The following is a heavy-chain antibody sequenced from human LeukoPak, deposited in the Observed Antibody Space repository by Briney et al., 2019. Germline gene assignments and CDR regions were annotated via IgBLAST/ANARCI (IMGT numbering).Heavy chain of an antibody. CDR2: INHSGST. CDR3: ARVAAAAGIQDYFDY. J-gene: IGHJ4*02. V-gene: IGHV4-34*01. D-gene: IGHD6-13*01. Sequence: KPSETLSLTCAVYGVSFSGYYWSWIRQPPGKGLEWIGEINHSGSTNYNPSLKSRVTISVDTSKNQFSLKLSSVTAADTAVYYCARVAAAAGIQDYFDYWGQGTLVTVSS. CDR1: GVSFSGYY.